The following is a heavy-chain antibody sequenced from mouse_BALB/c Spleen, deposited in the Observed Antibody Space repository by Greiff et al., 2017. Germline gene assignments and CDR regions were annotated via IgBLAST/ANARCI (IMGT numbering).Heavy chain of an antibody. Sequence: EVQGVESGGGLVKPGGSLKLSCAASGFTFSDYYMYWVRQTPEKRLEWVATISDGGSYTYYPDSVKGRFTISRDNAKNNLYLQMSSLKSEDTAMYYCARGGTVVARYFDVWGAGTTVTVSS. CDR2: ISDGGSYT. D-gene: IGHD1-1*01. CDR3: ARGGTVVARYFDV. V-gene: IGHV5-4*02. CDR1: GFTFSDYY. J-gene: IGHJ1*01.